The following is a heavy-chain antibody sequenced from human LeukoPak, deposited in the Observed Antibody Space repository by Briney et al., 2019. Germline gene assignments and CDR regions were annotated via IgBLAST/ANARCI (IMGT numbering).Heavy chain of an antibody. CDR2: IWYDGSNK. J-gene: IGHJ3*02. CDR3: ARDDYGGKLDI. Sequence: PGGSLRLSGAASGFTFSNYDMHWVRQAPGKGLEWVAVIWYDGSNKYYADSVKGRFTISRDNSKNTLYLQMNSLRAEDTAVYYCARDDYGGKLDIWGQGTVVTVSS. D-gene: IGHD4-23*01. CDR1: GFTFSNYD. V-gene: IGHV3-33*01.